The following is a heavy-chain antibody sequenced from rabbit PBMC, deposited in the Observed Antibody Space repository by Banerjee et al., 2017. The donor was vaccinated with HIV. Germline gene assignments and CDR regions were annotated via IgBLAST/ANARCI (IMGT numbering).Heavy chain of an antibody. J-gene: IGHJ6*01. V-gene: IGHV1S43*01. Sequence: QEQLVESRGGLVTPGGSLKLSCKASGFTISNNYWMNWVRQAPGEGLERIGYFDPIFGTTSYASWVNGRFTISSDTAQNTVDLQMNSLTAADPATYFCARDTGSSFSSYGMDLWGQGTLFTVS. CDR2: FDPIFGTT. D-gene: IGHD8-1*01. CDR3: ARDTGSSFSSYGMDL. CDR1: GFTISNNYW.